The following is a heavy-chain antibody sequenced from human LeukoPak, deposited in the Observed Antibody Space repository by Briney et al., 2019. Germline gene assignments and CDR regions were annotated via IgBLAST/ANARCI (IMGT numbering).Heavy chain of an antibody. CDR3: ARGRKVPAAMGNWFDP. CDR2: IKQDGSET. D-gene: IGHD2-2*01. Sequence: GGSLRLSCAASGFTFSSHWMSWVRQTPGKGREWVANIKQDGSETYYVDSVKGRFTISRDNAKNSLFLQMHTLRAEDTAVYYCARGRKVPAAMGNWFDPWGQGTLVTVSS. V-gene: IGHV3-7*01. CDR1: GFTFSSHW. J-gene: IGHJ5*02.